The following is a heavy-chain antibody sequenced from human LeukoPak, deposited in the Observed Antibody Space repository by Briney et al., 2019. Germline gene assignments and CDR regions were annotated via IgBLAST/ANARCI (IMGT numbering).Heavy chain of an antibody. CDR1: GGSISSHY. CDR3: ARDLHAGSGYYDP. CDR2: IYYSGST. V-gene: IGHV4-59*11. D-gene: IGHD3-22*01. J-gene: IGHJ5*02. Sequence: SETLSLTCTVSGGSISSHYWSWIRQPPGKGLEWIGYIYYSGSTNYNPSLKSRVTISVDTSKNQFSLKLSSVTAADTAVYYCARDLHAGSGYYDPWGQGTLVTVSS.